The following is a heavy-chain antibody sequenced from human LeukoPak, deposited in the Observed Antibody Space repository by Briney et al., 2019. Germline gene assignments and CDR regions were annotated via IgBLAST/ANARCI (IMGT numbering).Heavy chain of an antibody. CDR3: ARSSKPYYYGSGTESWYFDY. CDR2: ISAYNGNT. D-gene: IGHD3-10*01. J-gene: IGHJ4*02. Sequence: ASVKVSCKASGYTFTGYYMHWVRQAPGQGLEWMGWISAYNGNTNYAQKLQGRVTMTTDTSTSTAYMELRSLRSDDTAVYYCARSSKPYYYGSGTESWYFDYWGQGTLVTVSS. V-gene: IGHV1-18*04. CDR1: GYTFTGYY.